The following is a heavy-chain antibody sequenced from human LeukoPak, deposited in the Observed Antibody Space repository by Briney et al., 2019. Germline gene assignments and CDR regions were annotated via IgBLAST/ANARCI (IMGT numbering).Heavy chain of an antibody. CDR2: IGGGGSST. CDR3: ANTQLISWYSNYFDY. CDR1: GFTFSSYA. V-gene: IGHV3-23*01. D-gene: IGHD6-13*01. J-gene: IGHJ4*02. Sequence: GGSLRLSCAASGFTFSSYAMSWVRQAPGVGLEWVSDIGGGGSSTYYADSVKGRFTISRDNSKNTLYPQMNSLRAEDTAVYYCANTQLISWYSNYFDYWGQGTLVTVSS.